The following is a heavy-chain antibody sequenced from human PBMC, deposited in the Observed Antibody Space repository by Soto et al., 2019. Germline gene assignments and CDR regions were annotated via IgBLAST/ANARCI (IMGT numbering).Heavy chain of an antibody. CDR2: INHSGST. Sequence: PSETLSLTCAVYGGSFSGYYWSWIRQPPGKGLEWIGEINHSGSTNYNPSLKSRVTISVDTSKNQFSLKLSSVTAADTAVYYCARAGSLNIAVGSWDYWGQGTLVTVS. V-gene: IGHV4-34*01. CDR3: ARAGSLNIAVGSWDY. CDR1: GGSFSGYY. J-gene: IGHJ4*02. D-gene: IGHD6-19*01.